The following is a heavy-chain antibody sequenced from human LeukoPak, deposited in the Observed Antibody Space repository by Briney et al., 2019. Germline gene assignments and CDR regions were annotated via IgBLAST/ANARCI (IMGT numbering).Heavy chain of an antibody. CDR2: IGRHGRTI. Sequence: PGGSLRLSCAASGFTFSSYEMNWVRQAPGKGLEWVSQIGRHGRTIYYADSVRGRFTISRDNAKDSLYLQLTSLGAEDTALYFCVKGGGTNLEYWGQGALVIVSS. CDR1: GFTFSSYE. J-gene: IGHJ4*02. V-gene: IGHV3-48*03. CDR3: VKGGGTNLEY. D-gene: IGHD1-26*01.